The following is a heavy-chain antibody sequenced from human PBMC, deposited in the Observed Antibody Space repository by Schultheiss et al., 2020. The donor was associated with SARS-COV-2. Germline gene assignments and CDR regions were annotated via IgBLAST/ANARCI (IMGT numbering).Heavy chain of an antibody. CDR3: ARGGSYHGGY. Sequence: GGSLRLSCAASGFAFSSYALHWVRRAPGKGLEWVSAIGTGGDTYYADSVKGRFTISRDNSKNTLYLQMNSLRAEDTAVYYCARGGSYHGGYWGQGTLVTVSS. V-gene: IGHV3/OR16-10*01. J-gene: IGHJ4*02. CDR1: GFAFSSYA. CDR2: IGTGGDT. D-gene: IGHD1-26*01.